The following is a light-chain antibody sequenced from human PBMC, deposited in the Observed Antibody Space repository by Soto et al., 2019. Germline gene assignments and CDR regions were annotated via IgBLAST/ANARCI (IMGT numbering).Light chain of an antibody. J-gene: IGLJ1*01. Sequence: QSALTQPASVSGSPRQSITISCTGTSSDVGNYDYVSWYQQHPAKVPKLMIYDVSNRPSGVSNRFSGSKSGNTASLTISGLQAEDEADYYCISFTTRATYVFGTGTKLTVL. CDR1: SSDVGNYDY. CDR2: DVS. CDR3: ISFTTRATYV. V-gene: IGLV2-14*01.